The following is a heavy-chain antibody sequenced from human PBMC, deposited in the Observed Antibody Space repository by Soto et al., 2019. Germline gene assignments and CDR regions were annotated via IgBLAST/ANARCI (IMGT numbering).Heavy chain of an antibody. CDR2: ISYDGSNK. CDR3: AKMNSAYAYSHFDY. Sequence: GGSLRLSCAASGFTFSSYGMHWVRQAPGKGLEWVAVISYDGSNKYYADSVKGRFTISRDNSRNTLYLQMNSLRAEDTALYYCAKMNSAYAYSHFDYWGQGTLVTVSS. D-gene: IGHD3-16*01. CDR1: GFTFSSYG. J-gene: IGHJ4*02. V-gene: IGHV3-30*18.